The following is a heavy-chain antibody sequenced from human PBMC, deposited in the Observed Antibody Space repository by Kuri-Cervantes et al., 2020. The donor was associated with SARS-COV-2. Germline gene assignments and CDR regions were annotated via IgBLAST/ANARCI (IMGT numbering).Heavy chain of an antibody. CDR2: ISSSGSTI. D-gene: IGHD1-14*01. Sequence: GESLKISCAASRFTFSSYTLHWVRQAPGKVLEWVSYISSSGSTIYYADSVKGRFTISRDNAKNSLYLQMNSLRAEDTAVYYCASDHNQDAFDIWGQGTMVTVSS. J-gene: IGHJ3*02. CDR3: ASDHNQDAFDI. V-gene: IGHV3-48*04. CDR1: RFTFSSYT.